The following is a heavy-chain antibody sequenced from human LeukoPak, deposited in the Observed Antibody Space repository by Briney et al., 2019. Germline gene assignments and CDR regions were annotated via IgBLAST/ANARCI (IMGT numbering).Heavy chain of an antibody. J-gene: IGHJ4*02. Sequence: GGSLRLSCAASGFTFRSHWISWVRQAPGKGLEWVANINQDGSETHYVDSVKGRFTISRDNAWNSLYLQMNSLRAEDTAMYYCARDHVAPGIYFDYWGQGTLVTVSS. V-gene: IGHV3-7*01. D-gene: IGHD6-13*01. CDR2: INQDGSET. CDR1: GFTFRSHW. CDR3: ARDHVAPGIYFDY.